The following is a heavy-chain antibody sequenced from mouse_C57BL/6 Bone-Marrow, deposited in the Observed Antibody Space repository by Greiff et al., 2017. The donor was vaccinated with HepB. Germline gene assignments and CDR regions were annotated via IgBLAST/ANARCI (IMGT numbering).Heavy chain of an antibody. CDR2: INPSSGYT. CDR1: GYTFTSYW. Sequence: QVQLQQSGAELAKPGASVKLSCKASGYTFTSYWMHWVKQRPGQGLEWIGYINPSSGYTKYNQKFKYKATLTADKSSSTAYMQLSSLTYEDSAVYYCAISPPFDYWGQGPTLTVSS. V-gene: IGHV1-7*01. CDR3: AISPPFDY. J-gene: IGHJ2*01.